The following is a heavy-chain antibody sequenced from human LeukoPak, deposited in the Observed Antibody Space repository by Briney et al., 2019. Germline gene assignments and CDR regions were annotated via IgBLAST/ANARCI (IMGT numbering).Heavy chain of an antibody. D-gene: IGHD3-22*01. CDR1: GFTFSSYA. CDR2: ISGSGGST. V-gene: IGHV3-23*01. Sequence: GGSLRLSCAASGFTFSSYAMSWVRQAPGKGLECVSAISGSGGSTYYADSVKGRFTISRDNSKNTLYLQMNSLRAEDTAVYYCAKDLAIVVVITTFTFDYWGQGTLVTVSS. CDR3: AKDLAIVVVITTFTFDY. J-gene: IGHJ4*02.